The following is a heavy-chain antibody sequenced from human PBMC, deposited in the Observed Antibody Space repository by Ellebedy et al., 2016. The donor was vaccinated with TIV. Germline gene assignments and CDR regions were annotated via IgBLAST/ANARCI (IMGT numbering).Heavy chain of an antibody. CDR2: ISSSGSTI. CDR1: GFTFSDYY. CDR3: ARDRRGTNSYGFDY. J-gene: IGHJ4*02. D-gene: IGHD5-18*01. Sequence: GESLKISCAASGFTFSDYYMSWIRQAPGKGLEWVSYISSSGSTIYYADSVKGRFTISRDNAKNSLYLQMNSLRAEDTAVYYCARDRRGTNSYGFDYWGQGTLVTVSS. V-gene: IGHV3-11*01.